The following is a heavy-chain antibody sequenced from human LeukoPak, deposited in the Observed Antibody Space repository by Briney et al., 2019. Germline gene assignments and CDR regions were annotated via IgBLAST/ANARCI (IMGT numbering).Heavy chain of an antibody. CDR2: IYYSERT. V-gene: IGHV4-39*01. D-gene: IGHD3-9*01. CDR3: ARQLRYFDWLTHAFDI. CDR1: CGSISISRYY. J-gene: IGHJ3*02. Sequence: SETLSLTITFSCGSISISRYYWCWILQPPGKGLDLIGSIYYSERTYYHPYLKRRVTISVDTSKTQFSLKLSSVTAADTAVYYCARQLRYFDWLTHAFDIWGQGTMVTVSS.